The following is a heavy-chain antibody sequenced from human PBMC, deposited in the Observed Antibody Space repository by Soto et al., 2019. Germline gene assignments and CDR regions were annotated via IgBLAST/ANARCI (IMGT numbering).Heavy chain of an antibody. Sequence: EVQLVESGGGLVQPGGSLRLSCAVSGFTFSSFWMHWVRQAPGEGLVWVSRINTDGSSTSYADSVKGRFTISRDNAKNTLYLQMNSLRVEDTAMYYCAKRGVDTFGLSYWGHGTLVTVFS. CDR3: AKRGVDTFGLSY. J-gene: IGHJ4*01. CDR1: GFTFSSFW. CDR2: INTDGSST. D-gene: IGHD3-10*01. V-gene: IGHV3-74*01.